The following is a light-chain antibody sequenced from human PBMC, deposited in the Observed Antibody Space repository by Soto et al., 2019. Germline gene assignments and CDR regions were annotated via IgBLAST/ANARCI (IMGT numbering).Light chain of an antibody. CDR2: DDS. Sequence: VLTQPPSVSVAPGQTAKITCGGNYIGTKSVHWYQQKPGQAPALVVYDDSVRPSGIPERFSGSNSGNTATLTISRVEAGDEADYYCQVWDNISDHVVFGGGTKVTVL. V-gene: IGLV3-21*02. CDR3: QVWDNISDHVV. J-gene: IGLJ2*01. CDR1: YIGTKS.